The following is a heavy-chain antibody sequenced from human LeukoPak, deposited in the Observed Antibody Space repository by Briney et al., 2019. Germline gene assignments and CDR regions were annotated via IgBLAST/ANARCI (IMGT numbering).Heavy chain of an antibody. CDR3: ATDSHYAFDF. D-gene: IGHD4-17*01. V-gene: IGHV3-48*02. CDR2: VRPGDSAR. J-gene: IGHJ4*02. Sequence: PGGSLRLSCAASGFTFSSYAMSWVRQAPGKGLEWVSNVRPGDSARFYADSVRGRFTISRDDAKNSLYLQMNSLRDEDTAVYYCATDSHYAFDFWGLGILVTVSS. CDR1: GFTFSSYA.